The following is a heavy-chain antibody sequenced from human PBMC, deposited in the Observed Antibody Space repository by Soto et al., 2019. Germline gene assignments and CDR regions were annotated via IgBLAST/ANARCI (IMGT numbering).Heavy chain of an antibody. CDR1: GFTFSSYW. Sequence: VQLVASGGGLVQPGGSLRLSCAASGFTFSSYWMHWVRQGPGKGLVWVSRVNSDESSTSYADSVKGRFTISRDNAKNTRYLQMSSLRVEDTALYYCVCFECGRTAVVTAMEANGYWGQGTPVTVSS. V-gene: IGHV3-74*01. CDR2: VNSDESST. D-gene: IGHD2-21*02. J-gene: IGHJ4*02. CDR3: VCFECGRTAVVTAMEANGY.